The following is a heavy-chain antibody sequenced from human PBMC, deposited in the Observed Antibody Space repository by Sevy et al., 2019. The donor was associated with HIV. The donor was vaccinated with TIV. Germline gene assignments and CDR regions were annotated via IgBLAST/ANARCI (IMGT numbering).Heavy chain of an antibody. Sequence: GESLKISCAASGFTFSSYWMHWVRQAPGKGLVWVSRINSDGSSTSYADSVKGRFTISRDNAKNTLYLQMNSLRAEDTAVYYCARGIEQNYYDSSGPGGIWGQGTMVTVSS. CDR3: ARGIEQNYYDSSGPGGI. D-gene: IGHD3-22*01. V-gene: IGHV3-74*01. J-gene: IGHJ3*02. CDR2: INSDGSST. CDR1: GFTFSSYW.